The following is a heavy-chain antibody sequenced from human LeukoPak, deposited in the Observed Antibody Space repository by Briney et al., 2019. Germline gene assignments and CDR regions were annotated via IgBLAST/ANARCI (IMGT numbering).Heavy chain of an antibody. D-gene: IGHD6-13*01. V-gene: IGHV4-4*07. CDR3: ARGRQQQLGSYYMDV. Sequence: SETLSLTCTVSGGSISSYYWSWIRQPAGKGLEWIGRIYTSGSTNYNPSLKSRVTMSVDTSKNQFSLKLSSVIAADTAVYYCARGRQQQLGSYYMDVWGKGTTVTVSS. CDR1: GGSISSYY. J-gene: IGHJ6*03. CDR2: IYTSGST.